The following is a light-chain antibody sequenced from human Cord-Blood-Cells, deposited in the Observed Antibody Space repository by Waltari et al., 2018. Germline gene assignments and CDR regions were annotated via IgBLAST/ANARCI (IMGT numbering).Light chain of an antibody. CDR2: GAS. CDR1: QRVSSSY. J-gene: IGKJ4*01. CDR3: QQYGSSPGT. Sequence: EIVLTQSPGTLSLSPGERATLSCRASQRVSSSYLAWYQQKPGQAPRLLIYGASSRATGIPDRFSGSGSGTDFTLTISRLEPEDFAVYYCQQYGSSPGTFGGGTKVEIK. V-gene: IGKV3-20*01.